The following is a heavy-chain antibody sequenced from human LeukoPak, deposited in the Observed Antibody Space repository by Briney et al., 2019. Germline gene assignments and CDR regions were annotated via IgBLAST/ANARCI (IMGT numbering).Heavy chain of an antibody. CDR3: AKGITVTPYYFDY. J-gene: IGHJ4*02. CDR1: GFTFSSYA. CDR2: ISGSGGST. V-gene: IGHV3-23*01. Sequence: SGGSLRLSCAASGFTFSSYAMSWVRQAPGKGLEWVSAISGSGGSTYYADSVKGRLTISRDNSKNTLYLQMNSLRAEDTAVYYCAKGITVTPYYFDYWGQGTLVTVSS. D-gene: IGHD4-4*01.